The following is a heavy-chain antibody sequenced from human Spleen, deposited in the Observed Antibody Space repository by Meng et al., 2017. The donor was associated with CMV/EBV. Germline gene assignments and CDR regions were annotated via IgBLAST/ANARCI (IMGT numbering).Heavy chain of an antibody. Sequence: SETLSLTCTVSGGSISSSSYYWGWIRQPPGKGLEWIGSIYYSGSTYYNPSLKSRVTISVDTSKNRFSLKLSSVTAADTAAYYCARAPIESGHGIDYWGQGTLVTVSS. CDR2: IYYSGST. D-gene: IGHD1-14*01. CDR1: GGSISSSSYY. CDR3: ARAPIESGHGIDY. V-gene: IGHV4-39*07. J-gene: IGHJ4*02.